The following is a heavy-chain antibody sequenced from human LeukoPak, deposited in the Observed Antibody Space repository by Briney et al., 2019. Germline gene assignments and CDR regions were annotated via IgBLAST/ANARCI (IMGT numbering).Heavy chain of an antibody. V-gene: IGHV4-59*01. J-gene: IGHJ4*02. CDR1: GDSISSYY. CDR3: VRTYHYDTSGYDY. Sequence: SETLSLTCTLSGDSISSYYSSWIRQPPGKGLEWIGYIYYSGSISYNPSLKSRVTISIDTSKNQFYLNLSTVTAADTAVYYCVRTYHYDTSGYDYWGQGTLVTVSS. CDR2: IYYSGSI. D-gene: IGHD3-22*01.